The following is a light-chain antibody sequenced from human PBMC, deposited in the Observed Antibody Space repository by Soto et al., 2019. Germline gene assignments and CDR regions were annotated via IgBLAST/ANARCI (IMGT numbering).Light chain of an antibody. Sequence: IVLTHSPAILSLSPCDRATLSCRASQSVSSSYLAWYQHKPGQAPRLLIHGASSRVTGIPDRFSGSGSGTDFTLTITRLEPEDFAVYYCQQYQSLTFGGGTKVDIK. CDR2: GAS. J-gene: IGKJ4*01. V-gene: IGKV3-20*01. CDR3: QQYQSLT. CDR1: QSVSSSY.